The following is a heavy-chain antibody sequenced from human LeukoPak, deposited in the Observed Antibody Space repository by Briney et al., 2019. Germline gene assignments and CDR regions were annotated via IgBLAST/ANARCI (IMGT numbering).Heavy chain of an antibody. J-gene: IGHJ4*02. CDR3: ARGKYQLLYEGYDY. CDR1: GGSISSYY. V-gene: IGHV4-4*07. D-gene: IGHD2-2*02. Sequence: PSETLSLTCTVSGGSISSYYWSWIRQPAGKGLEWIGRIYTSGSTNYNPSLKSRATMSVDTSKNQFSLKLSSVTAADTAVYYCARGKYQLLYEGYDYWGQGTLVTVSS. CDR2: IYTSGST.